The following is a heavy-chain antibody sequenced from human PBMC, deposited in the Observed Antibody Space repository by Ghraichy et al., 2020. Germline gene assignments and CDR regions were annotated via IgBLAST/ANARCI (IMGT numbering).Heavy chain of an antibody. V-gene: IGHV3-7*01. CDR1: GFNLRSYW. Sequence: GESLNISCAASGFNLRSYWMTWVRQAPGKGLEWVSNIKQEGSQKYYVDSVEGRFTISRDNAKNTLYLQMNSLRGEDTAVYYCARGWVVDYWGQGTLVTVSS. CDR3: ARGWVVDY. D-gene: IGHD1-26*01. CDR2: IKQEGSQK. J-gene: IGHJ4*02.